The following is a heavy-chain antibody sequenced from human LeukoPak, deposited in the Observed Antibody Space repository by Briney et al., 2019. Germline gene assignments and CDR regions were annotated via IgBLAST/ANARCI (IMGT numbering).Heavy chain of an antibody. D-gene: IGHD7-27*01. CDR1: GGSISSSSYY. CDR2: IYTSGST. Sequence: SETLSLTCTVSGGSISSSSYYWGWIRQPPGKGLEWIGRIYTSGSTNYNPSLKSRVTMSVDTSKNQLSLKLSSVTAEDTAMYYCARGGIESSTWGTFDYYMDVWGKGTTVTVSS. V-gene: IGHV4-39*07. J-gene: IGHJ6*03. CDR3: ARGGIESSTWGTFDYYMDV.